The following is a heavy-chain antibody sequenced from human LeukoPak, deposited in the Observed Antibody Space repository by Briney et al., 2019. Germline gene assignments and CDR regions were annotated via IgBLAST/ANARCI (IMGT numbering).Heavy chain of an antibody. CDR1: GASISSSSYY. CDR2: IYYSGST. CDR3: TSPYFDY. J-gene: IGHJ4*02. Sequence: SETLSLTCTVSGASISSSSYYWGWIRQPPGKGLEWIGSIYYSGSTYYNPPLKSRVTISMDPSKNQFSLKLRSVTAADTAVYYCTSPYFDYWGQGTLVTVSS. V-gene: IGHV4-39*01.